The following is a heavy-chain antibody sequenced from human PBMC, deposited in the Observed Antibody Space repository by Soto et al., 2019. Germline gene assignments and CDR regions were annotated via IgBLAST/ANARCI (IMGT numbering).Heavy chain of an antibody. CDR1: GGSISSSNW. V-gene: IGHV4-4*02. D-gene: IGHD3-10*01. CDR2: IYHSGST. CDR3: ARAPPGDPWYFDL. J-gene: IGHJ2*01. Sequence: SETLSLTCAVSGGSISSSNWWSWVRQPPGKGLEWIGEIYHSGSTNYNPSLKSRVTISVDKSKNQFSLKLSSVTAADTAVYYCARAPPGDPWYFDLWGRGTLVTVSS.